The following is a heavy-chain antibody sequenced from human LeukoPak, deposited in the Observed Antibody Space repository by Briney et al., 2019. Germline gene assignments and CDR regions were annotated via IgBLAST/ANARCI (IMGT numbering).Heavy chain of an antibody. Sequence: GGSLRLSCAASVFAFNNYAMIWLGQAPGKGLEWVSSICGNCDTAYYVDSVKGRFTISRDNSKNTLYLQMNSLTAEDKAVYYCAKHYYSDVSCSVFSLDSWGQGTLVTVSS. V-gene: IGHV3-23*01. J-gene: IGHJ4*02. CDR2: ICGNCDTA. D-gene: IGHD2-2*01. CDR1: VFAFNNYA. CDR3: AKHYYSDVSCSVFSLDS.